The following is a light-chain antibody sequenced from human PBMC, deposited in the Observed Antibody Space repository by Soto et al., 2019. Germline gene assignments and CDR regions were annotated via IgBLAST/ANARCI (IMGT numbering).Light chain of an antibody. V-gene: IGLV2-8*01. CDR1: DSDIGGYNY. Sequence: QSALTQPPSASGSPGQSVTMSCTGTDSDIGGYNYVSWYQQHPGKAPKLLIYDVSKRPSGVPDRFSGSRSGNMASLTVSGLQSGDEAHYYCSSYAGSNNLIFGGGTKLTVL. CDR3: SSYAGSNNLI. CDR2: DVS. J-gene: IGLJ2*01.